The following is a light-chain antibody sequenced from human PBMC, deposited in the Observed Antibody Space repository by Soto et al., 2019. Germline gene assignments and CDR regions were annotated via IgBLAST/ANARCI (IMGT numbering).Light chain of an antibody. CDR3: QQRSNRPLT. J-gene: IGKJ5*01. V-gene: IGKV3-11*01. CDR1: QSVSSK. Sequence: EIVMTQSPATLSVSPGERAALSCRASQSVSSKLAWYRQRPGQAPRLVIYDTSIRASGIPARFSGSGSGTDFTLTISSLDPEDFAVYYCQQRSNRPLTFGQGTRLEIK. CDR2: DTS.